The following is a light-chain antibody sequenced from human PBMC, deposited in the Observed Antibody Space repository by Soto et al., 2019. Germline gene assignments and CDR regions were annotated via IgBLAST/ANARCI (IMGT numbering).Light chain of an antibody. CDR2: KSS. CDR3: QQDNRYST. V-gene: IGKV1-5*03. Sequence: DIQMTQSPSTLSASVGDRVTITCRASQSMNDWLAWYQQKPGKAAKLRIYKSSNLHYGVTSRFSGSGAGTAFTRASSTRQGDEFATYYCQQDNRYSTFGQGTKVDVK. J-gene: IGKJ1*01. CDR1: QSMNDW.